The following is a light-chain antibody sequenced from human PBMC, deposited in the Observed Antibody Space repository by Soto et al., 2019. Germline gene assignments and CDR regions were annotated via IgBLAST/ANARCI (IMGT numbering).Light chain of an antibody. Sequence: EIVLTQSPGTLSLSPGERATLSCRASQTVTSSYLAWYQQKPGQPPRLLIYDASNRVAGSPDRFSGSGSGTDFTLTISRLEPEDFAVYYCQQYGGSPGTFGQGTKVEIK. J-gene: IGKJ1*01. V-gene: IGKV3-20*01. CDR1: QTVTSSY. CDR3: QQYGGSPGT. CDR2: DAS.